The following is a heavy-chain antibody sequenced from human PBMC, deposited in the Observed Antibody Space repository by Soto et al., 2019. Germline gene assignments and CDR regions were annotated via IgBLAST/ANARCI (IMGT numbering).Heavy chain of an antibody. Sequence: SETLSLTCTVSGGSISSYYWSWIRQPPGKGLEWIGYIYHSGSTYYNPSLKSRVTISVDRSKNQFSLKLSSVTAADTAVYYCARLGSGSYYQLDYWGQGTLVTVSS. CDR1: GGSISSYY. D-gene: IGHD3-10*01. J-gene: IGHJ4*02. CDR3: ARLGSGSYYQLDY. V-gene: IGHV4-59*12. CDR2: IYHSGST.